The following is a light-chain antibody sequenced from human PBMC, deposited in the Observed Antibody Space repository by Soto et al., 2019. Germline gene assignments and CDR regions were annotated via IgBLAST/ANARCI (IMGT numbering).Light chain of an antibody. CDR1: QSVSGNY. V-gene: IGKV3D-20*02. CDR3: QQRSNWPPIT. CDR2: SAS. J-gene: IGKJ5*01. Sequence: IVLTQSQGTLSLSPGASSTLSCRAIQSVSGNYLAWYHQKPGQPPRLLIHSASNRASGIPDRFSGSGSGTNFTLTIYRLEPEDSAMYYCQQRSNWPPITFGQGTRLEIK.